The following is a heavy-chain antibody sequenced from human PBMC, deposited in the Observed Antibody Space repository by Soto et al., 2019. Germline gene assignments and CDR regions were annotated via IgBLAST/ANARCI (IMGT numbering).Heavy chain of an antibody. CDR1: GYTFTSYA. J-gene: IGHJ4*02. CDR2: INAGNGNT. V-gene: IGHV1-3*01. CDR3: ARDEWAAAGNFDY. Sequence: AASVKVSCKASGYTFTSYAMHWVRQAPGQRLEWMGWINAGNGNTKYSQKFQGRVTITRDTSASTAYMELSSLRSEDTAVYYCARDEWAAAGNFDYWGQGTLVTVSS. D-gene: IGHD6-13*01.